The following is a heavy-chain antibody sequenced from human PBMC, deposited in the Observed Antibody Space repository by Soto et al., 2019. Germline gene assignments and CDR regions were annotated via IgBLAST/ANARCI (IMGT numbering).Heavy chain of an antibody. Sequence: GGSLRLSCAASGFTVSSKYMSWVRQAPGKGLEWVSLIQSGGTTYYADSVKGRFTISRDSSENTLHLQMDSLRAEDTAVYYCAGDNVIFGGCSCYGVPMDFWAKGTTDTVSS. J-gene: IGHJ6*03. CDR2: IQSGGTT. V-gene: IGHV3-66*01. CDR3: AGDNVIFGGCSCYGVPMDF. CDR1: GFTVSSKY. D-gene: IGHD2-15*01.